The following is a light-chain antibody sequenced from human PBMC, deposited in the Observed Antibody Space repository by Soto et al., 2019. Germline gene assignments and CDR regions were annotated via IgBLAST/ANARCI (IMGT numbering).Light chain of an antibody. CDR3: CSYTRTSNHSF. J-gene: IGLJ1*01. CDR1: SSDIGGYDY. Sequence: QSALTQPASVSGSPGQSITISCTGTSSDIGGYDYVSWYQQRPGKAPKLMIYEVRYRPSGVSNRFSGSKSGNTAPLTISGLXAEDEAVYYCCSYTRTSNHSFFGSGTKVTVL. CDR2: EVR. V-gene: IGLV2-14*01.